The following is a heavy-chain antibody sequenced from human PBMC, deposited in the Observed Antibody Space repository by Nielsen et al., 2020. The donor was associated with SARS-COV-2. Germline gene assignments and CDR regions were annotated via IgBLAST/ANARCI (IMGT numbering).Heavy chain of an antibody. Sequence: GESLKISCAASGFTFSSYGMHWVRQAPGKGLEWVALISNDESKIYYSDSVKGRFTISRDNSNKSLYLQMNSLRPEDTAVYYCTGEMATWGQGTPVTVSS. CDR1: GFTFSSYG. CDR3: TGEMAT. V-gene: IGHV3-30*03. J-gene: IGHJ4*02. D-gene: IGHD5-24*01. CDR2: ISNDESKI.